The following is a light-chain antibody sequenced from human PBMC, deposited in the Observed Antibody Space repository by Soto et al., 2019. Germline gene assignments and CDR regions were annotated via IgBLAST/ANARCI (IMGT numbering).Light chain of an antibody. J-gene: IGKJ2*01. CDR2: GAS. CDR3: QHYGRSPMFT. V-gene: IGKV3-20*01. CDR1: QSVSSNY. Sequence: EIVLTQSPGTLSLSPGERATLSCRASQSVSSNYLAWYQQKPGQAPRLLIYGASRGAAGIPDRFTGSGSGTAFTLTISRLAPEDFAVYFCQHYGRSPMFTFGQGTKLEVK.